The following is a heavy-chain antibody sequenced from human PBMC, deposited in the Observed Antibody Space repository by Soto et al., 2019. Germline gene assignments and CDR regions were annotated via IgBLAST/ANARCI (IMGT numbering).Heavy chain of an antibody. CDR3: ARDLRGGTYFDS. V-gene: IGHV3-21*01. D-gene: IGHD1-26*01. Sequence: PWWSLRLSCSASVFTFRNYGMHWFRQAPGKGLEWVSSITGSSSYIYYADSVRGRFTISRDNARDSLYLQMSSLRAEDTAVYYCARDLRGGTYFDSWGQGTLVTVSS. J-gene: IGHJ4*02. CDR2: ITGSSSYI. CDR1: VFTFRNYG.